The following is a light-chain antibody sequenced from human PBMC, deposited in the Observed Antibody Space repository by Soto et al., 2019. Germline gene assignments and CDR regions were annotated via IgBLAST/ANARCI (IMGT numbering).Light chain of an antibody. CDR2: MAS. V-gene: IGKV1-5*03. CDR3: QQYNTYSRT. J-gene: IGKJ1*01. Sequence: DIQMTQSPSTLSASVGDRITITCRASQSISSSLAWYQQKPGKAPKLLIYMASNLQSGVPSRFGGAGSGTEFPLTISSLQPDDFVTYYCQQYNTYSRTFGQGTKVEI. CDR1: QSISSS.